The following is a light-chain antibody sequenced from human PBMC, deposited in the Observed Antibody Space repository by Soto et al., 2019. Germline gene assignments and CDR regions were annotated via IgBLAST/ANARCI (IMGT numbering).Light chain of an antibody. CDR2: GAA. CDR1: QSVTSTS. Sequence: EIVLSQSPGTLSLSPGERATLPCRASQSVTSTSLSWYQQKTGQAPRLLIYGAANRATGIPDRFSGRGSGTDFTLTISRLEPEDFAVYYCQLYGSSPMYTFGQGTTLELK. J-gene: IGKJ2*01. V-gene: IGKV3-20*01. CDR3: QLYGSSPMYT.